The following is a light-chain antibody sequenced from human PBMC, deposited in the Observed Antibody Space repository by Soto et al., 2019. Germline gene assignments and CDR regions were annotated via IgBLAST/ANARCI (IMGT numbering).Light chain of an antibody. CDR2: GAS. CDR3: QQYGRT. CDR1: QSISSSY. Sequence: EIVLTQSPGTLPLSLGERATLSCRASQSISSSYLAWYQQKPGQAPRLLIYGASSRATGIPDRFSGSGSGTDFTLTISRLEPEDFAVYYCQQYGRTFGQGTKVEIK. V-gene: IGKV3-20*01. J-gene: IGKJ1*01.